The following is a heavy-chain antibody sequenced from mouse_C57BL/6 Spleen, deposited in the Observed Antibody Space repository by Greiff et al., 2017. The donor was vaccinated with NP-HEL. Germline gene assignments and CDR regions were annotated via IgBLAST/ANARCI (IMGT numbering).Heavy chain of an antibody. Sequence: VQLQQSGTVLARPGASVKMSCKTSGYTFTSYWMHWVKQRPGQGLEWIGAIYPGNSDTSYNQKFKGKAKLTAVTSASTAYMELSSLTNEDSAVYYWTRRGLRLVYAMDYWGQGTSVTVSS. D-gene: IGHD2-4*01. V-gene: IGHV1-5*01. CDR3: TRRGLRLVYAMDY. J-gene: IGHJ4*01. CDR1: GYTFTSYW. CDR2: IYPGNSDT.